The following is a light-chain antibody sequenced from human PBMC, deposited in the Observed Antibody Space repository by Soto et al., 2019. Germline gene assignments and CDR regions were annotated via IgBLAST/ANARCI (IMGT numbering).Light chain of an antibody. Sequence: EIVMTQSPATLSVSPGERATLSCRASQSVSGNLAWYQQKPGQAPRLLIYGASTRATGIPAKFSGSGSGTEFTLTISSLQSEDFAVYYCQQYNNWPPFIFGQGTKLEIK. CDR2: GAS. CDR3: QQYNNWPPFI. J-gene: IGKJ2*01. CDR1: QSVSGN. V-gene: IGKV3-15*01.